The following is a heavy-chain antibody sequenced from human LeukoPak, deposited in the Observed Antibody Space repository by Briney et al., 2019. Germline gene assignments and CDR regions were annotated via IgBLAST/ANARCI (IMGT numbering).Heavy chain of an antibody. V-gene: IGHV4-34*01. CDR2: INHSGST. D-gene: IGHD3-22*01. CDR3: ARWYYDSSGYYYGDAFDI. Sequence: PSETLSLTCAVYGGSFSGYYWSWIRQPPGKGLEWIGEINHSGSTNYNPSLKSRVTISVDTSKNQFSLKLRSVTAADTAVYYCARWYYDSSGYYYGDAFDIWGQGTMVTVSS. CDR1: GGSFSGYY. J-gene: IGHJ3*02.